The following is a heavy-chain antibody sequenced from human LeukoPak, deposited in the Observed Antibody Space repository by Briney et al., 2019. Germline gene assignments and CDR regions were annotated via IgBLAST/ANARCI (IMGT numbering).Heavy chain of an antibody. CDR1: GFTFSSYD. Sequence: PGGSLRLSFAASGFTFSSYDMHWVRQATGKGLEWGSAIGTAGDTYYPGSVKGRLTISRENAKNSLYLQMNSLRAGDTAVYYCARGFYGDSSYYYYYMDVWGKGTTVTVSS. CDR2: IGTAGDT. D-gene: IGHD3-22*01. J-gene: IGHJ6*03. V-gene: IGHV3-13*01. CDR3: ARGFYGDSSYYYYYMDV.